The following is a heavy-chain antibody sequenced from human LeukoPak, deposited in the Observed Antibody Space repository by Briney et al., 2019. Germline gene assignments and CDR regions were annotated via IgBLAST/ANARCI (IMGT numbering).Heavy chain of an antibody. CDR2: IYPGDSDT. CDR3: ARRPGYSGSYHPVDY. D-gene: IGHD1-26*01. CDR1: GYSFPSYW. J-gene: IGHJ4*02. V-gene: IGHV5-51*01. Sequence: GESLKISCKGSGYSFPSYWINWVRQMPGKGLEWMGIIYPGDSDTKYSPSFQGQVTISADKSINTACLQWNSLKASDTAMYYCARRPGYSGSYHPVDYWGQGTLVTVSS.